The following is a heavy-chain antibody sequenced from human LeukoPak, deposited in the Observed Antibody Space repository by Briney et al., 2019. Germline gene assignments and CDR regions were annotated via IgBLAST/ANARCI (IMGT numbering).Heavy chain of an antibody. D-gene: IGHD2/OR15-2a*01. CDR2: ITPNSGGT. Sequence: ASVKVSCKASGYTFTGFYLHWVRQAPGQGLEWMGWITPNSGGTDYALKFQGRVTMTRQTSISTAYMELTGLRSDDTAVYYCARSSIGLGFFDYWGQGTLVTVSS. V-gene: IGHV1-2*02. J-gene: IGHJ4*02. CDR1: GYTFTGFY. CDR3: ARSSIGLGFFDY.